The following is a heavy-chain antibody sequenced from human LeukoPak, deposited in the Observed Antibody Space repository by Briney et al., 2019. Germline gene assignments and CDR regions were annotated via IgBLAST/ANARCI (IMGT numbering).Heavy chain of an antibody. J-gene: IGHJ4*02. CDR2: ISSSGSGGNT. CDR1: GVTLSNYA. Sequence: GGSLRLSCVASGVTLSNYAMSWARQAPGKGLEWVSGISSSGSGGNTYYADSVKGRFIISRDDSKNALSLQLNSLRPEDTALYYCAKHFCTGLDCSLFDSWGQGTLVTVSS. D-gene: IGHD3/OR15-3a*01. CDR3: AKHFCTGLDCSLFDS. V-gene: IGHV3-23*01.